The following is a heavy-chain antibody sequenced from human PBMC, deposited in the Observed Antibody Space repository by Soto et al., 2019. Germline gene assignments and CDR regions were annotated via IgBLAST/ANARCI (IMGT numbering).Heavy chain of an antibody. J-gene: IGHJ4*01. CDR1: GFTFSYFA. D-gene: IGHD2-8*01. CDR3: TSRKANTYDY. V-gene: IGHV3-64*01. Sequence: PGGSLRLSCAASGFTFSYFAMHWVRPAPGKGLEYVSVIGADGSSTYYANSVNGRFTISRDNSKNMVYLQMNSLKTEDTAVYYCTSRKANTYDYWGQGTLVTVSS. CDR2: IGADGSST.